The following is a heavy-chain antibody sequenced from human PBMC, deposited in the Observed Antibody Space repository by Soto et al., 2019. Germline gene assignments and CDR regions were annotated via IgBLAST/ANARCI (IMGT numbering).Heavy chain of an antibody. J-gene: IGHJ4*02. CDR2: ISKDGSNK. Sequence: GGSLRLSCAASGSSLSIYNMHWVRQAPGKGLEWVAVISKDGSNKYFADSVKGRFTISRDNSKNTLYLEMNSLRAEDTAVYYCAKDPHYHDGSDIYQKYVDHWGQGALVTV. V-gene: IGHV3-30-3*01. D-gene: IGHD3-22*01. CDR1: GSSLSIYN. CDR3: AKDPHYHDGSDIYQKYVDH.